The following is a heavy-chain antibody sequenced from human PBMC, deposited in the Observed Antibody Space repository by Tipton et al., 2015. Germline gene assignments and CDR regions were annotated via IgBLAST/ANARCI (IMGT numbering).Heavy chain of an antibody. J-gene: IGHJ6*02. CDR1: GFSFSRYG. D-gene: IGHD3-10*01. CDR2: IWYDGSDQ. CDR3: ARGHYYGSGSYPYTMDV. Sequence: SLRLSCAASGFSFSRYGLHWVRQAPGKGLEWVTLIWYDGSDQYYADSVKGRFTISRDNSKNTLYLQMNSLRAEDTAVYYCARGHYYGSGSYPYTMDVWGQGTTVTVSS. V-gene: IGHV3-33*01.